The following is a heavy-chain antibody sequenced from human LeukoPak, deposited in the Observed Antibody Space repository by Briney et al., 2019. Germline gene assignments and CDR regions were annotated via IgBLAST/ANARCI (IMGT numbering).Heavy chain of an antibody. V-gene: IGHV1-2*02. D-gene: IGHD2-2*01. Sequence: GASVKVSCKASGYTFTGYYMHWVRQAPGQGLEWMGWINPNSGGTNYAQKFQGRVTMTRDTSISTAYMELSRLRSDDTAVYYCARDREHDGDGPSSTWGQGTLVTVSS. J-gene: IGHJ1*01. CDR1: GYTFTGYY. CDR3: ARDREHDGDGPSST. CDR2: INPNSGGT.